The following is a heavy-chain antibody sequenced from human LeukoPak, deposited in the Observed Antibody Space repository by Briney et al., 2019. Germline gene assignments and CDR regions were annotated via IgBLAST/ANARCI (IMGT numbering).Heavy chain of an antibody. CDR3: ARDAYMGSYSFDY. V-gene: IGHV3-30-3*01. Sequence: PGRSLRLSCAASGFTFSSFAMHWVRQAPGKGLEWVAVIFYDGTNKYYADSVKGRFTISRDNSKNTLYVQMNSLKAEDTAVYYCARDAYMGSYSFDYWGQGTLVTVSS. D-gene: IGHD3-16*01. CDR2: IFYDGTNK. J-gene: IGHJ4*02. CDR1: GFTFSSFA.